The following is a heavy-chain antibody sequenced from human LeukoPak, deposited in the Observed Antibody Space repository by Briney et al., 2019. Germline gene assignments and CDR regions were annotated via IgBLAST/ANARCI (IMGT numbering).Heavy chain of an antibody. Sequence: ASVKVSCKASGYTFTGYYMHWVRQAPGQGLEWMGWINPNSGGTNYVQKFQGRVTMTRDTSISTAYMELRSLRSDDTAVYYCARVMTELYYYMDVWGKGTTVTVSS. V-gene: IGHV1-2*02. CDR3: ARVMTELYYYMDV. CDR2: INPNSGGT. CDR1: GYTFTGYY. D-gene: IGHD2-21*02. J-gene: IGHJ6*03.